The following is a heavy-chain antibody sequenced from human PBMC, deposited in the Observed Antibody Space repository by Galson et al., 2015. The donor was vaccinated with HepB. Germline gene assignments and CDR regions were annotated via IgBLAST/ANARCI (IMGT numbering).Heavy chain of an antibody. V-gene: IGHV3-30*18. J-gene: IGHJ2*01. Sequence: SLRLSCAASGFTFSSYGMHWVRQAPGKGLEWVAVISYDGSNKYYADSVKGRFTISRDNSKNTLYLQMNSLRAEDTAVYYCAKDNSSWADRYFDLWGRGTLVTVSS. D-gene: IGHD4-23*01. CDR3: AKDNSSWADRYFDL. CDR2: ISYDGSNK. CDR1: GFTFSSYG.